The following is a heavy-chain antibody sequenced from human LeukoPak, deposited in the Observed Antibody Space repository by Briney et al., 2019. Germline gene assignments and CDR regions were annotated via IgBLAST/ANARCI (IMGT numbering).Heavy chain of an antibody. V-gene: IGHV1-18*01. Sequence: ASVKVSCKASGYTFTSYGISWVRQAPGQGLEWMGWISAYNGNTNYAQKLQGRVSMTTDTSTSTAYMELRSLRSDDTAVYYCAREKDYYDSSGYYYVYDYWGQGTLVTVSS. CDR1: GYTFTSYG. D-gene: IGHD3-22*01. CDR3: AREKDYYDSSGYYYVYDY. CDR2: ISAYNGNT. J-gene: IGHJ4*02.